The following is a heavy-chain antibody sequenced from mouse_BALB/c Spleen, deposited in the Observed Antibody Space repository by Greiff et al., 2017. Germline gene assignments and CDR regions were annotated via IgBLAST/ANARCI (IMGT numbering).Heavy chain of an antibody. V-gene: IGHV5-9-3*01. CDR1: GFTFSSYA. CDR3: AREIFDY. Sequence: EVQLQESGGGLVKPGGSLKLSCAASGFTFSSYAMSWVRQTPEKRLEWVATISSGGSYTYYPDSVKGRFTISRDNAKNTLYLQMSSLRSEDTAMYYCAREIFDYWGQGTTLTVSS. CDR2: ISSGGSYT. J-gene: IGHJ2*01.